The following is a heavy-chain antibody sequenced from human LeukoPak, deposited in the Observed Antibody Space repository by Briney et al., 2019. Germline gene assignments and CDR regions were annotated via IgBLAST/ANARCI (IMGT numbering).Heavy chain of an antibody. V-gene: IGHV3-21*01. J-gene: IGHJ1*01. CDR1: GFTFSTYS. D-gene: IGHD4-17*01. Sequence: PGGSLRLSCVASGFTFSTYSMSWVRQAPGKGLEWVSSISSSSRHRYYADSVKGRFTISRDDAKNSVYLQMNSLRAEETAVYYCVRDFNTVTTAYLQHWGQGTLVTVSS. CDR3: VRDFNTVTTAYLQH. CDR2: ISSSSRHR.